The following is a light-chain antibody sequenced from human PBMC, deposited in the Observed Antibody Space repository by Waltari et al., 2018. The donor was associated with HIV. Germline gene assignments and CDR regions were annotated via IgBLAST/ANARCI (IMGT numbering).Light chain of an antibody. CDR3: CSYAGSYTLGV. CDR2: DVS. V-gene: IGLV2-11*01. J-gene: IGLJ2*01. Sequence: QSALTQPRSVSGSPGQSVTISCTGTSSDVGNYNYVSWYQQHQGKAPKFMIYDVSKRPSGVPDRFSGSKSGNTASLTISGLQAEDEADYYCCSYAGSYTLGVFGGGTKVTVL. CDR1: SSDVGNYNY.